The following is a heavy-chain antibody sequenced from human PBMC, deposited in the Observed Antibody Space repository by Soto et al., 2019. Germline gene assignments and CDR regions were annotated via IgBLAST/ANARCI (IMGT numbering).Heavy chain of an antibody. D-gene: IGHD6-13*01. Sequence: SETLSLTCTVSGGSISSGGYYWSWIRQHPGKGLEWIGYIYYSGSTYYNPSLKSRVTISVDTSKNQFSLKLSSVTAADTAVYYCARYTAAAYNWFDPWGQGTLVTVPP. CDR2: IYYSGST. V-gene: IGHV4-31*03. J-gene: IGHJ5*02. CDR3: ARYTAAAYNWFDP. CDR1: GGSISSGGYY.